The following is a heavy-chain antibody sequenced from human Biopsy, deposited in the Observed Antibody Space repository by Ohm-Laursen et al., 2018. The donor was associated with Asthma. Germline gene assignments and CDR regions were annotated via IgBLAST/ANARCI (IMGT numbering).Heavy chain of an antibody. Sequence: VSSVKVSYKISGYSLTDLSMHWVRQAPGQGLEWMGGHDHEEGGTVNARRFQGRVTMTEDTSTDTAYMELSSLSSDDTAVYYCASDFPKDYVRYNFQFWGQGTLVTVSS. CDR3: ASDFPKDYVRYNFQF. CDR2: HDHEEGGT. J-gene: IGHJ4*02. D-gene: IGHD4-17*01. CDR1: GYSLTDLS. V-gene: IGHV1-24*01.